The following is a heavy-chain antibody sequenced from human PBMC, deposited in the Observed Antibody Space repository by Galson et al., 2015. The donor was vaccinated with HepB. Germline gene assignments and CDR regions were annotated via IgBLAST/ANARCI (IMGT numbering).Heavy chain of an antibody. CDR1: GFTFSSYA. CDR2: ISSNGGST. J-gene: IGHJ4*02. D-gene: IGHD2-21*02. V-gene: IGHV3-64D*06. CDR3: VKDLPRPSCGGDCLFPSVFDY. Sequence: SLRLSCAASGFTFSSYAMHWVRQAPGKGLEYVSAISSNGGSTYYADSVKGRFTISRDNSKNTLYLQMSSLRAEDTAVYYCVKDLPRPSCGGDCLFPSVFDYWGQGTLVTVSS.